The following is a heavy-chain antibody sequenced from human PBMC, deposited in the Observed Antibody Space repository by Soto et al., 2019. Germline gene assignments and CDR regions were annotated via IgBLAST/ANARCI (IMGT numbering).Heavy chain of an antibody. D-gene: IGHD3-16*01. Sequence: QVQLVQSGAEVKKPGASVKVSCKASGYTFTNYGLGWVRQAPGQWPEWMGWISGHDGSTKYAQKFQGRVNMTIDTSTTTVYMELWSLSSDDTAIYYCAKTPVLLLFGGWFDPWGQGTLVTVSS. CDR3: AKTPVLLLFGGWFDP. J-gene: IGHJ5*02. CDR1: GYTFTNYG. CDR2: ISGHDGST. V-gene: IGHV1-18*01.